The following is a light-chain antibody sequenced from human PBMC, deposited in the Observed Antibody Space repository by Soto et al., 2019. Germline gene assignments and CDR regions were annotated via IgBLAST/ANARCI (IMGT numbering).Light chain of an antibody. CDR2: GAS. V-gene: IGKV1-39*01. CDR1: QDISHY. Sequence: DIQMTQSPSSLSASVGDTVTITCQASQDISHYLNWYQQKPGKAPKLLIYGASTLQGGVPSRFSGSGSGTDFTLTISSLQPEDFATYYCQQSYTTSITFGQGTRLEIK. J-gene: IGKJ5*01. CDR3: QQSYTTSIT.